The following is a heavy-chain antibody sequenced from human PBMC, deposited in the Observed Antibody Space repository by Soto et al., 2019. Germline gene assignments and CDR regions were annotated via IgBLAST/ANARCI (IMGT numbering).Heavy chain of an antibody. CDR2: INPNSGGT. V-gene: IGHV1-2*04. Sequence: EASVKVSCKASGYTFTGYYMHWVRQAPGQGLEWMGWINPNSGGTNYAQKFQGWVTMTRDTSISTAYMELSRLRSDDTAVYYCARGQLYYYYGMDVWGQGTTVTVS. CDR1: GYTFTGYY. D-gene: IGHD1-1*01. CDR3: ARGQLYYYYGMDV. J-gene: IGHJ6*02.